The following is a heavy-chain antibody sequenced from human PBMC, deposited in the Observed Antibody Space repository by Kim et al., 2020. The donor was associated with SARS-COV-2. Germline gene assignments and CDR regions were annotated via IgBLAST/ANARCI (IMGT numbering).Heavy chain of an antibody. CDR3: ARLYGSGDTYKSY. D-gene: IGHD3-10*01. V-gene: IGHV1-3*01. CDR1: GYTFNTFA. Sequence: ASVKVSCKASGYTFNTFAMHWLRQAPGQRPEWMGWINAANEQTEYSQKFLDRVTITLDTAATTAYMDLRTLTTEDTAVYYCARLYGSGDTYKSYWGQGTLVTVSS. CDR2: INAANEQT. J-gene: IGHJ4*02.